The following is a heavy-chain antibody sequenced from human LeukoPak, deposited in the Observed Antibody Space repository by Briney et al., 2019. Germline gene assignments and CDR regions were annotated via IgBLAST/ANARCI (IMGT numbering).Heavy chain of an antibody. D-gene: IGHD4-17*01. CDR1: GYSVSSGYY. CDR2: VYHTGTP. CDR3: TRDEYGAAD. V-gene: IGHV4-38-2*02. J-gene: IGHJ4*02. Sequence: SETLSLTCVVSGYSVSSGYYWGWIRQSPGKGLEWIASVYHTGTPYYNPSLKSRASISVNMSKNHVSLRLTSVTAADTAMYYCTRDEYGAADWGQGILVTVSS.